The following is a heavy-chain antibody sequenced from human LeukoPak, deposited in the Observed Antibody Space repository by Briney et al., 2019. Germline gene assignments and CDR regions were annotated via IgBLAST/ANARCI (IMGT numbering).Heavy chain of an antibody. Sequence: SETLSLTCTVSGYSISSGYYWGWIRQPPGKGLEWIGSIYHSGRTYYNPSLKSRVTISVDTSKNQFSLKLSSVTAADTAVYYCARASLTAVDYWGQGTLVTVSS. CDR3: ARASLTAVDY. V-gene: IGHV4-38-2*02. J-gene: IGHJ4*02. D-gene: IGHD3-9*01. CDR2: IYHSGRT. CDR1: GYSISSGYY.